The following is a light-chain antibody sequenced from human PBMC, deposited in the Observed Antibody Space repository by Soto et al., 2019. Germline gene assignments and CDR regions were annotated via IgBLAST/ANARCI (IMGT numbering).Light chain of an antibody. Sequence: EIVMTQSPATLSVSPGERATLSCRASQSVSSNLAWYQQKPSQAPRLLIYGASTRATGIPARFSGSGSGTEFTLTISSLQSEDFAVYYCQQYDTWTTFGQGTKVEIK. CDR3: QQYDTWTT. V-gene: IGKV3-15*01. CDR2: GAS. J-gene: IGKJ1*01. CDR1: QSVSSN.